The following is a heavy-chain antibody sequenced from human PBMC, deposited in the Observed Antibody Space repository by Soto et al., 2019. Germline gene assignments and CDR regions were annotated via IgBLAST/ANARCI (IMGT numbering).Heavy chain of an antibody. CDR1: EYIFTTYY. J-gene: IGHJ1*01. Sequence: QVQVVQSGAEVKKPGASVKVSCKASEYIFTTYYIHWVRQAPGQGLEWMGVVNPGDGSPNYAQKLKGRVTMTRDSSTSTRYMELRSLRTDDAALYYCATSSWDVVVFPHWGQGTLVTVSS. CDR3: ATSSWDVVVFPH. CDR2: VNPGDGSP. D-gene: IGHD1-26*01. V-gene: IGHV1-46*04.